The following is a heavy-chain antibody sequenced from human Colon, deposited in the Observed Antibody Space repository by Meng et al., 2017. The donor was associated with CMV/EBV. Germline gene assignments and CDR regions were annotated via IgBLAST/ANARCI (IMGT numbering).Heavy chain of an antibody. D-gene: IGHD1-1*01. CDR2: IKEDGREQ. CDR1: GFTFNTFW. J-gene: IGHJ6*02. V-gene: IGHV3-7*01. CDR3: VRYENLQHGMDV. Sequence: GESLKISCAASGFTFNTFWMTWVRQAPGKGLEWVANIKEDGREQWYVDSVKGRFTISRDNARKSLYLQMNSLRAEDTAVYYCVRYENLQHGMDVWGQGTTVTVSS.